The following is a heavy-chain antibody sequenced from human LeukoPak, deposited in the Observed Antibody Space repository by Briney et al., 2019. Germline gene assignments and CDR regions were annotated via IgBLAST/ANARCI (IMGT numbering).Heavy chain of an antibody. Sequence: KPSETLSLTCAVSGFSISTITYYWGWIRQPPGKGLEWIGTVSSTGDTYYNPSLKSRVTVSIATSSNQFSLRLPSMTAADTAVYYCARLTWLGAGSWFDPWGQGALATVSS. J-gene: IGHJ5*02. CDR2: VSSTGDT. V-gene: IGHV4-39*01. CDR3: ARLTWLGAGSWFDP. D-gene: IGHD6-19*01. CDR1: GFSISTITYY.